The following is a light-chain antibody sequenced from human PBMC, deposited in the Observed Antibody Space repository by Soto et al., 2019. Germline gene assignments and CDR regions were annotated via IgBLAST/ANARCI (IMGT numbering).Light chain of an antibody. V-gene: IGLV2-8*01. CDR2: EVT. CDR1: SSDVGGYNY. J-gene: IGLJ2*01. Sequence: QSALTQPPSASGSPGQSVTISCTGPSSDVGGYNYVSWYQQHPGKAPKLMIYEVTKRPSGVPDRFSGSKSGNTASLNGSGLQAEDEGDYYCTSYAGSNNFVVFGGGTKLTVL. CDR3: TSYAGSNNFVV.